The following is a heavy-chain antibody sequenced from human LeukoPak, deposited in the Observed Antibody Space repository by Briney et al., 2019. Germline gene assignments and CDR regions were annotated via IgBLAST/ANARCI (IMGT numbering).Heavy chain of an antibody. Sequence: GGSLRLSCAASGFTFSSYAMHWVRQAPGKGLEWVAVISYDGSNKYYADSVKGRFTISRDNSKNTLYLQMNSLRAEDTAVYYCARDSRGKQQLVNILPDLYFQHWGQGTLVTVSS. V-gene: IGHV3-30-3*01. D-gene: IGHD6-13*01. J-gene: IGHJ1*01. CDR1: GFTFSSYA. CDR2: ISYDGSNK. CDR3: ARDSRGKQQLVNILPDLYFQH.